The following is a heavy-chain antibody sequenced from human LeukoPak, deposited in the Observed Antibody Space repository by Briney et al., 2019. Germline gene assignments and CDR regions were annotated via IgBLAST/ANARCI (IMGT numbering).Heavy chain of an antibody. CDR2: INSDGSST. J-gene: IGHJ3*01. V-gene: IGHV3-74*01. CDR1: GFTFTSYW. D-gene: IGHD3-10*01. CDR3: ARDRGGSAFVV. Sequence: GGSLRLSSAPSGFTFTSYWMHWVRQAPGKGLVWVSRINSDGSSTSYADSVKGRFTISRDNAKNTLYLQMNSLRAEDTAVYHCARDRGGSAFVVLGQGTMVTVSS.